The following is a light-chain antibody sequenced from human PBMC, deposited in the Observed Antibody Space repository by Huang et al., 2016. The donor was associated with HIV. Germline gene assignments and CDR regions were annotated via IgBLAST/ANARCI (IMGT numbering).Light chain of an antibody. Sequence: DIQMTQSPSSLSASVGDRVTITCRASQGISNHLAWFQQKPGKAPKSLIYAAANLQSGVPSKFSGSGSGTYFTLTISSLQPEDFATYYCQQYNSYPVTFGQGTRLEIK. CDR2: AAA. J-gene: IGKJ5*01. V-gene: IGKV1-16*02. CDR1: QGISNH. CDR3: QQYNSYPVT.